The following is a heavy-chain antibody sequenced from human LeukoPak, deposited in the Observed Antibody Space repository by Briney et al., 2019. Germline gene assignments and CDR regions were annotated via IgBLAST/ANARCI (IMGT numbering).Heavy chain of an antibody. D-gene: IGHD1-26*01. V-gene: IGHV3-30*18. CDR1: GFTFSSYG. J-gene: IGHJ4*02. Sequence: GGSLRLSCAASGFTFSSYGMHWVRQAPGKGLERVAVISYDGSNKYYADSVKGRFTISRDNSKNTLYLQMNSLRAEDTAVYYCAKASPNSGSYFDYWGQGTLVTVSS. CDR2: ISYDGSNK. CDR3: AKASPNSGSYFDY.